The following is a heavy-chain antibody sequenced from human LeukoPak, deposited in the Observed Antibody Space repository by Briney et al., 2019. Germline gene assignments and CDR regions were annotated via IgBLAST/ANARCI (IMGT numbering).Heavy chain of an antibody. J-gene: IGHJ5*02. CDR1: GGSISSYY. CDR3: ARRSLTALSWFDP. CDR2: VYSGGST. D-gene: IGHD5-18*01. Sequence: SETLSLTCTVSGGSISSYYWSWIRQPAGKGLEWIGRVYSGGSTHYNPSLKSRVTISIDTSRNQFSLRLTSVTAADTAVYYCARRSLTALSWFDPWGQGALVTVSS. V-gene: IGHV4-4*07.